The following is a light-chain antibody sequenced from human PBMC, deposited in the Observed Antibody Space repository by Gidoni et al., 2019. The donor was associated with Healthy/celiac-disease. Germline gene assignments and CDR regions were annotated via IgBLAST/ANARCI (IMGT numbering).Light chain of an antibody. J-gene: IGLJ2*01. CDR3: QAWDSSTVV. CDR1: KLGDKY. Sequence: SYELTQPPSVSVSPGQTASITGSGAKLGDKYACWYQQKPGQSPVLVIYQASKRPSGIPERFSGSNSGNTATLTISGTQAMDEADYYCQAWDSSTVVFGGGTKLTVL. V-gene: IGLV3-1*01. CDR2: QAS.